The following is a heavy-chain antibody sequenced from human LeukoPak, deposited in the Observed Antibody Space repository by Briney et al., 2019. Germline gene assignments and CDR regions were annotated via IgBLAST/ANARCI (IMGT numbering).Heavy chain of an antibody. J-gene: IGHJ4*02. CDR1: GGSISSGDYY. D-gene: IGHD4-17*01. V-gene: IGHV4-30-4*01. Sequence: SQTLSLTCTVSGGSISSGDYYWSWIRQPPGKGLEWIGYIYYSGSTYYNPSLKSRVTISVDTSKNQFSLKLSSVTAADTAVYYCARDGGDYGDYFDYWGQGTLVTVSS. CDR3: ARDGGDYGDYFDY. CDR2: IYYSGST.